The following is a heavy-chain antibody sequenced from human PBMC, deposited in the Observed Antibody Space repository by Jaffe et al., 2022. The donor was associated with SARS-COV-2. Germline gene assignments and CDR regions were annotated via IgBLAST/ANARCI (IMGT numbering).Heavy chain of an antibody. V-gene: IGHV3-9*01. CDR2: ISWNSDSI. D-gene: IGHD5-12*01. Sequence: EVQLVESGGGLVQPGRSLRLSCAASGFTFDDYAMHWVRQAPGKGLEWVSGISWNSDSIGYADSVKGRFTISRDNAKNSLYLQMNSLRAEDTALYYCAKGRGYVREIDYWGQGTLVTVSS. CDR3: AKGRGYVREIDY. CDR1: GFTFDDYA. J-gene: IGHJ4*02.